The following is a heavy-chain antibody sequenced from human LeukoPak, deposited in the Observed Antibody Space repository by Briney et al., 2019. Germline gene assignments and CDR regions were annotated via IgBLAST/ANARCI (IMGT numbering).Heavy chain of an antibody. CDR2: ISAYSGDT. CDR1: GYTLSNYG. D-gene: IGHD2-2*01. CDR3: ARGPSCSGTSCYGPYYYYCGMDV. V-gene: IGHV1-18*01. Sequence: GASVTVSCKASGYTLSNYGISWVRQAPGQGLEWLGWISAYSGDTNYEHNIQGSVIMTTDTSTSTAYMELRSLRSDDTAVYYCARGPSCSGTSCYGPYYYYCGMDVWGQGTTVTVSS. J-gene: IGHJ6*02.